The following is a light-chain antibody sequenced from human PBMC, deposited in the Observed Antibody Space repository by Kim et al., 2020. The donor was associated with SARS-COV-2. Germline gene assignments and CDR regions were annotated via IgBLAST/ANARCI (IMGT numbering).Light chain of an antibody. CDR2: DVT. Sequence: PGQSVTISGTGTSSDVGSYNYVSWYQQHPGKAPKLIIYDVTKRPSGVPDRFSGSKSGNTASLTISGLQAEDEADYYCCSYAGSVVFGGGTQLTVL. CDR1: SSDVGSYNY. J-gene: IGLJ2*01. CDR3: CSYAGSVV. V-gene: IGLV2-11*01.